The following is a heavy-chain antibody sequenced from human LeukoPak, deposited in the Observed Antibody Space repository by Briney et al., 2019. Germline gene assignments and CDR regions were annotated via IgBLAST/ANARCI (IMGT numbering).Heavy chain of an antibody. V-gene: IGHV4-59*08. CDR1: GGSISSYY. Sequence: TSETLSLTCTVSGGSISSYYWSWIRQPPGKGLEWIGYIYYSGSTNYNPSLKSRVTISVDTSKNQFSLKLSSVTAADTAVYYCASHRTGYSSNPRAFDIWGQGTMVTVSS. D-gene: IGHD6-13*01. CDR2: IYYSGST. CDR3: ASHRTGYSSNPRAFDI. J-gene: IGHJ3*02.